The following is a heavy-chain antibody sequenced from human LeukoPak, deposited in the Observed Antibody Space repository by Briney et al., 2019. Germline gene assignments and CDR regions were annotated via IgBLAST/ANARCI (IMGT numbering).Heavy chain of an antibody. CDR3: AKDVGNDLTGYYNWFDP. Sequence: GGSLRLSCAAPGFTFSTYGMPWVRQAPAKGLEWDTFIRHDGSNKYYAQSVKGRFTISRDNSKNTLYLQMSSLRAEDTAVYYCAKDVGNDLTGYYNWFDPWGQGTLVTVSS. V-gene: IGHV3-30*02. CDR1: GFTFSTYG. J-gene: IGHJ5*02. CDR2: IRHDGSNK. D-gene: IGHD3-9*01.